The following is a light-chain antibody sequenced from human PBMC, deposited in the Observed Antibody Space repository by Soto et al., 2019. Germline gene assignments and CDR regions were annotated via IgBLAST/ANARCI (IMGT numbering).Light chain of an antibody. CDR2: AAS. Sequence: DIQMTQSPSSLSASVGDRVSITCRASQSISSYLNWYLQKPGKAPKLLIYAASSLQSGVPSRFSGSGSGTDFTLTISSLQPEDFATDYCQQSYSTPLTFGGGTKVDI. CDR3: QQSYSTPLT. J-gene: IGKJ4*01. CDR1: QSISSY. V-gene: IGKV1-39*01.